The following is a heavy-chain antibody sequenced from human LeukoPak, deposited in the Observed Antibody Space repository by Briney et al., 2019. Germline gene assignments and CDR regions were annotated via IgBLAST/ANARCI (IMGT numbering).Heavy chain of an antibody. V-gene: IGHV3-23*01. CDR3: AKGSSSSRPYYFDY. J-gene: IGHJ4*01. CDR2: ITYSGGDT. D-gene: IGHD6-6*01. Sequence: GASLRLSCVASGFTFSSYAMNWVRQAPGKGLEWVSAITYSGGDTYHADSVKGRLTISRDNSKNTLYLQMNSLRPDDTALYYCAKGSSSSRPYYFDYWGHGILVTAST. CDR1: GFTFSSYA.